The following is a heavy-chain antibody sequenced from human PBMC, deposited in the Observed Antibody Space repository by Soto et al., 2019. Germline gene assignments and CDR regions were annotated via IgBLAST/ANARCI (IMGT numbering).Heavy chain of an antibody. J-gene: IGHJ6*02. V-gene: IGHV1-18*01. Sequence: QVQLVQSGAEVTKPGASVKVSCKASGYTLTSYGISWVRQAPGQGLEWMGWISAYNGDTNYAQILQGRVTMTTDTSTTTAYMELRSLRSDDTAVYYCATTIGYSYYYYGMDVWGQGTTVTVSS. CDR2: ISAYNGDT. D-gene: IGHD5-12*01. CDR3: ATTIGYSYYYYGMDV. CDR1: GYTLTSYG.